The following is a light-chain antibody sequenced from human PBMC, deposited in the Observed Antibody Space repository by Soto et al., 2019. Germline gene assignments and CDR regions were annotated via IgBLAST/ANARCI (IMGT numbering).Light chain of an antibody. Sequence: QSVLTQPPSVSGAPGQRVTISCTGSSSNIGAGYDVHWYQQLPGTAPKLLIYGNSNRPSGVPDRFSGSKSGTSASLAITGLQTEDEAVYYCQSFDTRLTGSRVFGGGTKVTVL. CDR1: SSNIGAGYD. J-gene: IGLJ3*02. CDR3: QSFDTRLTGSRV. CDR2: GNS. V-gene: IGLV1-40*01.